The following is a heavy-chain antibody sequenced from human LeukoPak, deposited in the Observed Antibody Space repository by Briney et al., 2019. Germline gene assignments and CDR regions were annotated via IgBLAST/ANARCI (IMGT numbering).Heavy chain of an antibody. J-gene: IGHJ4*02. V-gene: IGHV4-59*08. CDR1: GGSISSSC. D-gene: IGHD3-22*01. CDR2: IYYSENT. Sequence: PSETLSLTCTVSGGSISSSCWSWIRQPPGKGLDWIGYIYYSENTNYNPSLKSRVTISQDTSKNQFSLRLNSVTAADTAVYYCARHYSPYDSSGFYYYFDYWGQGILVTVSS. CDR3: ARHYSPYDSSGFYYYFDY.